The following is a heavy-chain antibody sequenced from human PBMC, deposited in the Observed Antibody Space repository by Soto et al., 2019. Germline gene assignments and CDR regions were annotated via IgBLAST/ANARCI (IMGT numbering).Heavy chain of an antibody. CDR1: AGYILTVCHS. Sequence: LTCATAAGYILTVCHSRSWIRKPPSQDLQWIEYSYPRGSTYYNPSLKSRVTISVDRSNNRFSLKLSSVTSAHTAVEYCARVPDAWGQGPTVPAS. V-gene: IGHV4-30-2*01. J-gene: IGHJ6*02. CDR2: SYPRGST. CDR3: ARVPDA.